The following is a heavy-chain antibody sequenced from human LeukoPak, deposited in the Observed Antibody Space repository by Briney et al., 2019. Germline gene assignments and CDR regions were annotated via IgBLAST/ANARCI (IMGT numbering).Heavy chain of an antibody. J-gene: IGHJ4*02. CDR3: ARHYQGYSGYATHY. V-gene: IGHV1-69*04. Sequence: ASVKHSCKASGGTFSSYAIGWVRRAPGQGLEWMGRIIPILGIANYAQKFQGRVPITADKSTSTAYMERSSLRCQDRALYYFARHYQGYSGYATHYWGQRNLVTVSS. CDR1: GGTFSSYA. D-gene: IGHD5-12*01. CDR2: IIPILGIA.